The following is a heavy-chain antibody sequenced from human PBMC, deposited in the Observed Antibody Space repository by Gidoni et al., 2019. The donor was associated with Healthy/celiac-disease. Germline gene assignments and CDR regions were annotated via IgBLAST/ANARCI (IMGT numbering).Heavy chain of an antibody. J-gene: IGHJ2*01. CDR2: IIPILGIA. D-gene: IGHD6-19*01. Sequence: QVQLVQSGAEVKKPGSSVKVSCKASGGTFSSYAISWVRQAPGQGLEWMGRIIPILGIANYEQKFQGRVTITADKSTSTAYMELSSLRSEDTAVYYCARGRLAVAGTKGYFDLWGRGTLVTVSS. CDR1: GGTFSSYA. CDR3: ARGRLAVAGTKGYFDL. V-gene: IGHV1-69*04.